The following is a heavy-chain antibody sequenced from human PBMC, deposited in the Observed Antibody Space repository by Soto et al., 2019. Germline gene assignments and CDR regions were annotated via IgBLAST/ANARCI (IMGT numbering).Heavy chain of an antibody. CDR3: ARDLASNTFDI. J-gene: IGHJ3*02. V-gene: IGHV4-31*03. Sequence: QVQLQESGPGLVKPSQNLSLTCTVSGGSISTGGYYWSWIRQHPGKGLEWIGYIYYSGSTYYNPSLKSRVTISVDTSKNQFSLKLTSVTAADTAVYYCARDLASNTFDIWGKGTMVTVSS. CDR2: IYYSGST. CDR1: GGSISTGGYY.